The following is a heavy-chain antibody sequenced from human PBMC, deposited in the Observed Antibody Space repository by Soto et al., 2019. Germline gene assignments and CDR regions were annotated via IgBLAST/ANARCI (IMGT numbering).Heavy chain of an antibody. D-gene: IGHD1-20*01. V-gene: IGHV5-51*01. Sequence: PGESLKISFQASGYSFINYLIGWVRQMPGKGLEWMAIINPGNSETRYSPSFQGQVTVSADKSISTVYLQWSSLKASDTAMYFCASTHLNNVDSWGQGTLVTVSS. CDR2: INPGNSET. CDR1: GYSFINYL. J-gene: IGHJ4*02. CDR3: ASTHLNNVDS.